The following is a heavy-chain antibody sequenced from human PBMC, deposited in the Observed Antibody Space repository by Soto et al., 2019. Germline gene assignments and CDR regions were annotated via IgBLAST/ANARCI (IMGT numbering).Heavy chain of an antibody. D-gene: IGHD3-3*01. V-gene: IGHV5-10-1*01. CDR1: GYSFTSYW. CDR2: IDPSDSYT. J-gene: IGHJ6*02. CDR3: ARQEPFWSGYYYYYYYGMDV. Sequence: GESLKISCKGSGYSFTSYWISWVRQMPGKGLEWMGRIDPSDSYTNYSPSFQGHVTISADKSISTAYLQWSSLKASDTAMYYCARQEPFWSGYYYYYYYGMDVWGQGTTVTVSS.